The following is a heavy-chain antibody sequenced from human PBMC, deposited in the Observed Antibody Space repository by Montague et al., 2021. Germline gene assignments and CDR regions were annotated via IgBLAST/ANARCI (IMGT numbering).Heavy chain of an antibody. V-gene: IGHV4-34*01. J-gene: IGHJ4*02. CDR1: GGSLSGYY. CDR3: ARGLFGTVNGQYSGGWYYFDK. D-gene: IGHD6-19*01. Sequence: SETLSLTCGLSGGSLSGYYWAWIRQTPGKGLEWIGNINHSVSAKYNPSLKNRVSISVGTSNNQFFLDLTSVTAADTAMYFCARGLFGTVNGQYSGGWYYFDKWGQGTMVTVSS. CDR2: INHSVSA.